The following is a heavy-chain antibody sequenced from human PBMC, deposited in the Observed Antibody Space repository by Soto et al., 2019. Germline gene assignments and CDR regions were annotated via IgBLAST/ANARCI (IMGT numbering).Heavy chain of an antibody. CDR1: GFSLSTSGVD. V-gene: IGHV2-5*02. J-gene: IGHJ4*02. CDR2: IYWDDDK. Sequence: QITLKESGPTLVKPTQTLTLTCTFSGFSLSTSGVDVGWIRQPPGKALEWLVLIYWDDDKRYKPSLKSRLTITKGTSRNQVVLTMTNMDPLDTATYYCAHRRPYSNSPEYFFDYWGQGTLVTVSS. D-gene: IGHD6-6*01. CDR3: AHRRPYSNSPEYFFDY.